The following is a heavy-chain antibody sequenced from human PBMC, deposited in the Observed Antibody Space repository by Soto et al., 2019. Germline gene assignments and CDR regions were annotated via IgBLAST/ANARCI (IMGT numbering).Heavy chain of an antibody. CDR1: GGSISSGGYY. CDR3: AIMDTAMETGFDY. CDR2: IYYSGST. D-gene: IGHD5-18*01. J-gene: IGHJ4*02. Sequence: PSETLSLTCTVSGGSISSGGYYWSWIRQHPGKGLEWIGYIYYSGSTYYNPSLKSRVTISVDTSKNQFSLKLSSVTAADTAVYYCAIMDTAMETGFDYWGQGTLVTVSS. V-gene: IGHV4-31*03.